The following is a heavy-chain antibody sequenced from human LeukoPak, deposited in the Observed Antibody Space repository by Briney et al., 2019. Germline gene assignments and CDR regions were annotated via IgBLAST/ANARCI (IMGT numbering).Heavy chain of an antibody. D-gene: IGHD3-3*01. CDR3: ATNYDFWSGFDY. CDR2: ISGSGGST. J-gene: IGHJ4*02. CDR1: GFTFSSYG. Sequence: PGRSLRLSCAASGFTFSSYGMHWVRQAPGKGLEWVSAISGSGGSTYYADSVKGRFTISRDNSKNTLYLQMNSLRAEDTAVYYCATNYDFWSGFDYWGQGTLVTVSS. V-gene: IGHV3-23*01.